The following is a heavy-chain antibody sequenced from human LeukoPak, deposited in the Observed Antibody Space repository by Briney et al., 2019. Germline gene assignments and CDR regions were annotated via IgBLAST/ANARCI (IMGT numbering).Heavy chain of an antibody. Sequence: GGSLRLSCAASGFTFSSHSMNWVRQAPGKGLEWVSTISGGGRSTDYADSVKGQFTISRDNSKNTLYLQMNSLRAEDTAVYYCARERYFDYWGQGTLVTVSS. V-gene: IGHV3-23*01. CDR1: GFTFSSHS. CDR3: ARERYFDY. CDR2: ISGGGRST. J-gene: IGHJ4*02.